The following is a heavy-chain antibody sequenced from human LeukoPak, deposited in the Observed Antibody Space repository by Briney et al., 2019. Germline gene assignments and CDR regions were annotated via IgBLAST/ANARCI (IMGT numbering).Heavy chain of an antibody. J-gene: IGHJ4*02. CDR3: ARARGRYSGSNFDY. V-gene: IGHV3-30-3*01. Sequence: GGSLRLSCGASGFTFSSYAMHWVRQAPGKVLEWVAVISYDGSNKYYADSVKGRFTISRDNSKNTLYLQMNSLRAEDTAVYYCARARGRYSGSNFDYWGQGTLVTVSS. D-gene: IGHD1-26*01. CDR2: ISYDGSNK. CDR1: GFTFSSYA.